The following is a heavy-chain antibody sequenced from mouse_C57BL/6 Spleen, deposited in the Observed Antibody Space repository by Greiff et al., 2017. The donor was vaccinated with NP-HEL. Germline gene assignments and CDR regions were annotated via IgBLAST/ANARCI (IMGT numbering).Heavy chain of an antibody. V-gene: IGHV1-18*01. CDR2: INPNNGGT. CDR3: ARSYYDYDWAY. CDR1: GYTFTDYN. Sequence: EVQLQQSGPELVKPGASVKIPCKASGYTFTDYNMDWVKQSHGKSLEWIGDINPNNGGTNYNQKFKGKATLTVDKSSSTAYMELRSLTSEDTAVYYCARSYYDYDWAYWGQGTLVTVSA. J-gene: IGHJ3*01. D-gene: IGHD2-4*01.